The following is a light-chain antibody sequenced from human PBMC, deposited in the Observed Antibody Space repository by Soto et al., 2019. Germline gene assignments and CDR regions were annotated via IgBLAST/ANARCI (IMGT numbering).Light chain of an antibody. CDR2: TNN. J-gene: IGLJ1*01. CDR1: NSNIGTNT. V-gene: IGLV1-44*01. CDR3: AAWDDSLGAYV. Sequence: QSALTQPPSASATPGQRVTISCSGSNSNIGTNTVNWYQQLPGTAPRLLIYTNNQRPSGGPQRFSGSKTGTSASLAIGGLQSEDGADYYCAAWDDSLGAYVFGTGTKV.